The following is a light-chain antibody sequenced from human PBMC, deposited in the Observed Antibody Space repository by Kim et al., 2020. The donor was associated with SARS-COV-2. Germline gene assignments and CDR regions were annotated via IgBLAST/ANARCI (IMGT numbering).Light chain of an antibody. CDR2: GAF. J-gene: IGKJ4*01. V-gene: IGKV1-27*01. Sequence: SVGDRVTSTCRARHGPGDYLAWYQHNPGKPPNLLISGAFTLQPGVPSRFSGSRSGTHFTLTISSLQPEDVATYYCQKYNNVPLTFGGGTKVDIK. CDR1: HGPGDY. CDR3: QKYNNVPLT.